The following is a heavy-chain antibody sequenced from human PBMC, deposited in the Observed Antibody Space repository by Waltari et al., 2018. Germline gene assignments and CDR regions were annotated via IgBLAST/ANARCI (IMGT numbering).Heavy chain of an antibody. J-gene: IGHJ4*02. CDR2: IYYSGGT. CDR1: GGSISSYY. V-gene: IGHV4-59*01. CDR3: ARVSFWSGSQYYFDY. Sequence: QVQLQESGPGLVKPSETLSLTCTVSGGSISSYYWSWIRQPPGKGLEWIGYIYYSGGTNYNPSLKSRVTISVDTSKNQFSLKLSSVTAADTAVYYCARVSFWSGSQYYFDYWGQGTLVTVSS. D-gene: IGHD3-3*01.